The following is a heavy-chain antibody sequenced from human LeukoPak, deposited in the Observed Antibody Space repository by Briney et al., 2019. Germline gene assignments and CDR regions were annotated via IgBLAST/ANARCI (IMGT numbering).Heavy chain of an antibody. CDR3: ARNVGITIFGVVTDAFDI. D-gene: IGHD3-3*01. CDR1: GYTFTSYG. CDR2: ISAYNGNT. V-gene: IGHV1-18*01. J-gene: IGHJ3*02. Sequence: ASVKVSCKASGYTFTSYGISWVRQAPGQGLEWMGWISAYNGNTNYAQKLQGRVTMTTDTSTSTAYMELRSLRSEDTAVYYCARNVGITIFGVVTDAFDIWGQGTMVTVSS.